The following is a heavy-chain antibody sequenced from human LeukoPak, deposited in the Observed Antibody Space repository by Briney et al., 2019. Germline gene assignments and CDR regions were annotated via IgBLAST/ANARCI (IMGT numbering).Heavy chain of an antibody. Sequence: SVKVSCKSSGGSFSTYAVNWVRQAPGQGLEWMGRLIPVLGMSHYAPGFQGRVTLTADRSTSTAYMELSSLRSEDTAVYYCAREAAAAGPPPFDYWGQGTLVTVSS. J-gene: IGHJ4*02. D-gene: IGHD6-13*01. CDR3: AREAAAAGPPPFDY. CDR1: GGSFSTYA. V-gene: IGHV1-69*04. CDR2: LIPVLGMS.